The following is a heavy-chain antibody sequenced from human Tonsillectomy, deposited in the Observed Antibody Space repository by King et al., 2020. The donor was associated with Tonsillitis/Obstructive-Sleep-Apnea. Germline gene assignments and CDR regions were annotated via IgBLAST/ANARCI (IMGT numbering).Heavy chain of an antibody. J-gene: IGHJ4*02. CDR3: ARDGESYYVHYFDY. CDR2: ISYDGSNK. CDR1: GFTFSSYA. D-gene: IGHD1-26*01. V-gene: IGHV3-30*04. Sequence: VQLVESGGGVVQPGRSLRLSCAASGFTFSSYAMHWVRQAPGKRLEWVAVISYDGSNKYYADSVKGRFTISRDNSKNTLYLQMNSLRAEDTAVYYCARDGESYYVHYFDYWGQGTLVTVSS.